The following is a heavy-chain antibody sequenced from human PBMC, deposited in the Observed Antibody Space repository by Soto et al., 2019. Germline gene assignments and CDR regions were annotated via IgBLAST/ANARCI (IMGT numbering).Heavy chain of an antibody. Sequence: QLQVQESGPGLVKPSETLSLTCTVSGGSISSSSYYWGWIRQPPGKGLEWIGSIYYSGSTNYNPSLKSRVXXXVXXSKNQFSLKLSSVTAADTAVYYCARRRDGYNWVDYWGQGTLVTVSS. CDR1: GGSISSSSYY. V-gene: IGHV4-39*01. CDR3: ARRRDGYNWVDY. J-gene: IGHJ4*02. CDR2: IYYSGST. D-gene: IGHD5-12*01.